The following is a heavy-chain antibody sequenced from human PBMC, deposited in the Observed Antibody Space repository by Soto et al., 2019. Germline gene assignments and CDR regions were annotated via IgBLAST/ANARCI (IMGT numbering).Heavy chain of an antibody. D-gene: IGHD1-26*01. CDR2: ISPYNGNT. Sequence: QVQLVQSGAEVKKPGASVKVSCKASGYTFITYGINWVRQAPGQGLEWMGGISPYNGNTKYRPKLQDRVTMTADTSTTTVYMEVKSLRSDDTAVYYCARDAESGTYYNNWFDPWGQGTLVTVSS. CDR3: ARDAESGTYYNNWFDP. J-gene: IGHJ5*02. CDR1: GYTFITYG. V-gene: IGHV1-18*04.